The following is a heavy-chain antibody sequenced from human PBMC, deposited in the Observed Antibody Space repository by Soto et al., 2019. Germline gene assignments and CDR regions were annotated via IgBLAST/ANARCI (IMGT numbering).Heavy chain of an antibody. V-gene: IGHV3-15*07. CDR1: GFTFSNAW. Sequence: GGSLRLSCAASGFTFSNAWMNWVRQAPGKGLEWVGRIKSKTDGGTTDYAAPVKGRFTISRDDSKNTLYLQMNSLKTEDTAVYYCTTTIDYDFWSGYPFHPPYYYYYGMDVWGQGTTVTV. CDR3: TTTIDYDFWSGYPFHPPYYYYYGMDV. CDR2: IKSKTDGGTT. D-gene: IGHD3-3*01. J-gene: IGHJ6*02.